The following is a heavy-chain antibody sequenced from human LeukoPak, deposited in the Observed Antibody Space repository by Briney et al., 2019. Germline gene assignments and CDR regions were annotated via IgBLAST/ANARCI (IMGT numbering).Heavy chain of an antibody. CDR2: LSYDSRSE. CDR1: GFTFSSSA. D-gene: IGHD5-18*01. CDR3: AKDISQGYTFGSIEEDY. J-gene: IGHJ4*02. V-gene: IGHV3-30-3*02. Sequence: GGSLRLSCAASGFTFSSSAMHWVRQAPGKGLEWVAFLSYDSRSEFYADSVKGRFTISRDNSKNTLYLQMNSLGADDTAVYFCAKDISQGYTFGSIEEDYWGQGTLVTVSS.